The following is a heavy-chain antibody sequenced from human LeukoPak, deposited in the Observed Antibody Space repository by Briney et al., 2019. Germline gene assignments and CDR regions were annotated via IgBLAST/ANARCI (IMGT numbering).Heavy chain of an antibody. CDR1: GGSISSYY. V-gene: IGHV4-4*07. J-gene: IGHJ4*02. D-gene: IGHD2-2*01. CDR2: IYTSGST. Sequence: PSETLSLTCTVSGGSISSYYWSCIRQPAGKGLEWIGRIYTSGSTNYNPSLKSRVTISVDKSKNQFSLKLSSVTAVDTTVYYCVRPGYCSSTSCYAVDYFDYWGQGTLVTVSS. CDR3: VRPGYCSSTSCYAVDYFDY.